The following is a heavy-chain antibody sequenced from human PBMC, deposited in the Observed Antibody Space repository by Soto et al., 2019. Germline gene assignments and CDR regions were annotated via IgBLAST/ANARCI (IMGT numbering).Heavy chain of an antibody. CDR1: GFTFTSSA. CDR2: IVVGSGNT. Sequence: QMQLVQSGPEVKKPGTSVKVSCKASGFTFTSSAVQWVRQARGQRLEWIGWIVVGSGNTNYAQKFQERVTITRDMATSTAYMELSSLRSEDTAVYYCAAVGYSYGPTEFDYWGQGTLVTVSS. D-gene: IGHD5-18*01. V-gene: IGHV1-58*01. J-gene: IGHJ4*02. CDR3: AAVGYSYGPTEFDY.